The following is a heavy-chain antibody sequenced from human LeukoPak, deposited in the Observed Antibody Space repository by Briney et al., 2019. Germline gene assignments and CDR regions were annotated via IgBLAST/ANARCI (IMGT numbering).Heavy chain of an antibody. J-gene: IGHJ4*02. V-gene: IGHV3-23*01. CDR3: AKGRIAVAATPQDY. CDR2: ISGSGGST. Sequence: GGALRISFAASGFTFCSYAMSLVRQAPGKGPEWVSAISGSGGSTYYADSVKGRFTISRDNSKNTLYLQMNSLRAEDTAVYYCAKGRIAVAATPQDYWGQGTLVTVSS. D-gene: IGHD6-19*01. CDR1: GFTFCSYA.